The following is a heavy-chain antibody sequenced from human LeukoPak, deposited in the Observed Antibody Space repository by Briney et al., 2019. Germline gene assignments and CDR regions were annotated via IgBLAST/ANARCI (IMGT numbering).Heavy chain of an antibody. Sequence: GGSLRLSCAASGFPFTNARTSWVREARQEGVEWVGRVKSKNSGRTVDYAAPVNVIFTISSDDSKNTLWLQMNSLKTEETAVYYCTAGVGSSYHDYWGQGTLVTVSS. V-gene: IGHV3-15*01. J-gene: IGHJ4*02. CDR3: TAGVGSSYHDY. CDR1: GFPFTNAR. D-gene: IGHD1-26*01. CDR2: VKSKNSGRTV.